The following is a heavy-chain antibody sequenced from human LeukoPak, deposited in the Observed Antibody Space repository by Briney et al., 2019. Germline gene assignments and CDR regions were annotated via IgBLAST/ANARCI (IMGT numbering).Heavy chain of an antibody. Sequence: AGGSLRLSCAASGFTFSSYSMTWVRQAPGKGLEWVSSVSSTSSYIFYADSMKGRFTISRDNTKNSLFLQMNSLRAEDTAVYYCARCDERGSGWYGYWGQGTLVTVSS. CDR3: ARCDERGSGWYGY. CDR1: GFTFSSYS. V-gene: IGHV3-21*01. J-gene: IGHJ4*02. D-gene: IGHD6-19*01. CDR2: VSSTSSYI.